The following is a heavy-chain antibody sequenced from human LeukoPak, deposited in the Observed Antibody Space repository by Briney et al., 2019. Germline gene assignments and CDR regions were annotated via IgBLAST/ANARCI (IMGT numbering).Heavy chain of an antibody. CDR3: ARDIGSGYSYSLYNWFDP. CDR2: INPNTGGT. D-gene: IGHD5-18*01. Sequence: ASVKVSCKASGYTFTGYYMHWVRQAPGQGLEWMGWINPNTGGTNYAQKFQGRVTMTSDTSITTAYVELSRLRSDDTAVYYCARDIGSGYSYSLYNWFDPWGQGTLVTVSS. CDR1: GYTFTGYY. V-gene: IGHV1-2*02. J-gene: IGHJ5*02.